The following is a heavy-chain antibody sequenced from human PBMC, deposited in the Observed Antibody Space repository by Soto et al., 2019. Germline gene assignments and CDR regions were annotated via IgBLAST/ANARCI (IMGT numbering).Heavy chain of an antibody. CDR3: AKGKSTGDIDWFDP. CDR1: GFTLQNYA. Sequence: LRLSCTASGFTLQNYAMAWVRQAPGKGLEWVSTLIGGHYGTAYSYSVKGRFTVSRDNSKNCLYLQMNSLGVEDTAMYFCAKGKSTGDIDWFDPWGQGSLVTVS. CDR2: LIGGHYGT. D-gene: IGHD3-10*01. V-gene: IGHV3-23*01. J-gene: IGHJ5*02.